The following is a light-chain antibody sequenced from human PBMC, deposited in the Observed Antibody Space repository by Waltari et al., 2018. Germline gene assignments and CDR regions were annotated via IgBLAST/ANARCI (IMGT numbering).Light chain of an antibody. CDR2: GAS. J-gene: IGKJ1*01. CDR1: QRVSSSY. CDR3: QQYGSSPGT. Sequence: EIVLTQSPGTLSLSPGERATLSCRANQRVSSSYLAWYQQKPGQAPRLLIYGASSRATGIPDRFSGSGSGTDFTLTISRLEPEDFAVYYCQQYGSSPGTFGQGTKVEIK. V-gene: IGKV3-20*01.